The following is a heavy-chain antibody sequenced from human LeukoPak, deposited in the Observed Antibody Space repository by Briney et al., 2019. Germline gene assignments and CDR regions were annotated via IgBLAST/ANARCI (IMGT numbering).Heavy chain of an antibody. J-gene: IGHJ3*02. CDR2: INPSGGST. D-gene: IGHD3-22*01. V-gene: IGHV1-46*01. CDR3: ARDGFGASDSSGYALGAFDI. Sequence: ASVKVSCKASGYTFTSYYMHWVRQAPGQGLEWMGIINPSGGSTSYAQKFQGRVTMTRDTSTSTVYMELSSLRSEDTAVYYCARDGFGASDSSGYALGAFDIWGQGTMVTVSS. CDR1: GYTFTSYY.